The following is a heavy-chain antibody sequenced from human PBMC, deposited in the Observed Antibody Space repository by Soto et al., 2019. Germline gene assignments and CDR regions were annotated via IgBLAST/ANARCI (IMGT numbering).Heavy chain of an antibody. Sequence: GGSLRLSCAASGFTFSSYAMHWVRQAPGKGLEWVAVISYDGSNKYYADSVKGRLTISRDNSKNTLYLQMNSLRAEDTAVYYCARAPSGNYFFAYWGQGTLVTVSS. CDR1: GFTFSSYA. CDR2: ISYDGSNK. J-gene: IGHJ4*02. D-gene: IGHD1-26*01. CDR3: ARAPSGNYFFAY. V-gene: IGHV3-30-3*01.